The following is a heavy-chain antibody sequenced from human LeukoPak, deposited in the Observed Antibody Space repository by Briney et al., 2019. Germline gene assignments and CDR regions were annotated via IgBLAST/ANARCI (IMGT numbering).Heavy chain of an antibody. V-gene: IGHV3-23*01. CDR3: AKNDPPVRTIGVAGNRFDY. CDR2: INGSGGGT. D-gene: IGHD6-19*01. CDR1: GFTFSSYA. J-gene: IGHJ4*02. Sequence: GGFLRLSCAASGFTFSSYAMSWVRQAPRERLEWVSAINGSGGGTYYADSLKGRVTLSRDKSKNTQYLQMNTPRAENTPVYICAKNDPPVRTIGVAGNRFDYWGQGTLVTVSS.